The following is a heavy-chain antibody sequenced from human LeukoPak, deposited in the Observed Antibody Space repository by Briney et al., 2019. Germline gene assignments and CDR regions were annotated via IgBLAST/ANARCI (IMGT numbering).Heavy chain of an antibody. Sequence: GGSLRLSCAASGFSFSSYEMNWVRQAPGKGLEWVSYISSSGSTKYYADSVKGRFTISRDNGKNSLCLQMNSLGAEDTAVYYCAREGAGPGQPFDYWGQGTLVTVSS. CDR1: GFSFSSYE. CDR2: ISSSGSTK. J-gene: IGHJ4*02. D-gene: IGHD3-16*01. V-gene: IGHV3-48*03. CDR3: AREGAGPGQPFDY.